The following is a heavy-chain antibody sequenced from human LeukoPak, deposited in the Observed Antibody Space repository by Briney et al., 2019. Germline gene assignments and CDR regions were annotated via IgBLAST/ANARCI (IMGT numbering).Heavy chain of an antibody. J-gene: IGHJ4*02. CDR1: GGSITNYY. Sequence: SETLSLTCSVYGGSITNYYWSWIRQPPGKGPEWIGYIYYTGSTTYNPSLKSRVTISLDTSEKQFSLKLNSVTAADTAVYYCARRGPWGEPRPFDYWGQGTLVTVSS. V-gene: IGHV4-59*01. CDR2: IYYTGST. CDR3: ARRGPWGEPRPFDY. D-gene: IGHD7-27*01.